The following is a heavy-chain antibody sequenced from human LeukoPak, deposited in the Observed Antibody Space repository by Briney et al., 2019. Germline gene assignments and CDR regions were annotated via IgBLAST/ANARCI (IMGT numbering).Heavy chain of an antibody. D-gene: IGHD2-15*01. CDR3: ARYCSGVSCYSRALDY. V-gene: IGHV4-59*01. J-gene: IGHJ4*02. Sequence: PSETLSLTCTVSGGSISNYYWSWIRQPPGKGLEWIGYIYYSGSTSYNPSLKSRVTISVDTSKNQFSLRLSSVTAADTAVYFCARYCSGVSCYSRALDYRGQGTLVTVSS. CDR2: IYYSGST. CDR1: GGSISNYY.